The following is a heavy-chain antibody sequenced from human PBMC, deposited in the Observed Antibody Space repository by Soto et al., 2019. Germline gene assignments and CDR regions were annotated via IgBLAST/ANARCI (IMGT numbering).Heavy chain of an antibody. CDR1: GFTFSSYA. D-gene: IGHD3-10*01. V-gene: IGHV3-23*01. CDR3: AKPLLMVRGVPYYFDY. CDR2: ISGSGGST. J-gene: IGHJ4*02. Sequence: EVQLLESGGGLVQPGGSLRLSCAASGFTFSSYAMSWVRQAPGKGLEWVSAISGSGGSTYYADSVKGRFTISRDNSKNTLYLQMNGLRAEDTAVYYCAKPLLMVRGVPYYFDYWGQGTLVTVSS.